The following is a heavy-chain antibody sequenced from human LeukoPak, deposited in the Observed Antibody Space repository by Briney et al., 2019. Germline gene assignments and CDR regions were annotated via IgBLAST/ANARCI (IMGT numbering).Heavy chain of an antibody. CDR1: GFTFSSYA. CDR3: AKYSDDLWSYFDY. Sequence: PGGSLRLSCAASGFTFSSYAMSWVRQAPGKGLEWVSAISGSGGSTYYADSVKGRFTISRDNSKNTLYLQMNSLRAEDTDVYYCAKYSDDLWSYFDYWGQESLVTVSS. J-gene: IGHJ4*02. V-gene: IGHV3-23*01. CDR2: ISGSGGST. D-gene: IGHD3-3*01.